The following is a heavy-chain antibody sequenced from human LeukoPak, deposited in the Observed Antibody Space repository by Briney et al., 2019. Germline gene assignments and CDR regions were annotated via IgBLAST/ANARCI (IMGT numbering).Heavy chain of an antibody. V-gene: IGHV3-23*01. D-gene: IGHD5-24*01. J-gene: IGHJ3*01. Sequence: PSETLSLTCSVSGGSISSDHWNWIRQAPGKGLEWVSLIGASGESTYYADSVKGRFTISRDNSKNTLSLQMNSLRVEDTAMYFCAKDIQLSTWGLGTMVTVSS. CDR1: GGSISSDH. CDR3: AKDIQLST. CDR2: IGASGEST.